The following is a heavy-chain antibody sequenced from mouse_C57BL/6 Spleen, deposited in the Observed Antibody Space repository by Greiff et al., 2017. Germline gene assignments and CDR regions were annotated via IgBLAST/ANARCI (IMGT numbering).Heavy chain of an antibody. V-gene: IGHV1-18*01. CDR3: HYYDYAMDY. D-gene: IGHD2-1*01. CDR2: INPNNGGT. Sequence: EVQLQQSGPELVKPGASVKIPCKASGYTFTDYNMDWVKRSHGKSLEWIGDINPNNGGTIYNQKFKGKATLTVDKSSSTAYMELRSLTSEDTAVYYCHYYDYAMDYWGQGTSVTVSS. CDR1: GYTFTDYN. J-gene: IGHJ4*01.